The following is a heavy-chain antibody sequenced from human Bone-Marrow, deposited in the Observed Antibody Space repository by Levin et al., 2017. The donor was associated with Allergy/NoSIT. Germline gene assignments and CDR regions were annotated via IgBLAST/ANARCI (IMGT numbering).Heavy chain of an antibody. V-gene: IGHV3-48*01. CDR3: ARGEGDYDKSFDY. Sequence: HAGGSLRLSCAASGFTFSHYGMNWVRQAPGKGLEWISYINSRSSPIYYADSVKGRFTISRDNAKNSLFLEMNSLRAEDTAVYYCARGEGDYDKSFDYWGQGTLVTVSS. J-gene: IGHJ4*02. CDR1: GFTFSHYG. CDR2: INSRSSPI. D-gene: IGHD3-22*01.